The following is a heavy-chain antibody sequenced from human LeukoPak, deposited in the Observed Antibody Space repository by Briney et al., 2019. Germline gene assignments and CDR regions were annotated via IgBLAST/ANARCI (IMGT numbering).Heavy chain of an antibody. D-gene: IGHD6-13*01. CDR2: IRYDGSNK. V-gene: IGHV3-30*02. Sequence: GGSLRLSCAASGFTFSSYGMHWVRQAPGKGLEWVAFIRYDGSNKYYADSVKGRFTISRDNSKNTLYLQMNSLRAEDTAVYYCAKKDGYTSSWSFDYWGQGTLVTVSS. CDR3: AKKDGYTSSWSFDY. CDR1: GFTFSSYG. J-gene: IGHJ4*02.